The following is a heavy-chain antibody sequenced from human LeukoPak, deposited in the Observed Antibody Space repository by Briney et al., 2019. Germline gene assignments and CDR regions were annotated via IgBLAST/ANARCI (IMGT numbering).Heavy chain of an antibody. V-gene: IGHV4-59*12. J-gene: IGHJ4*02. CDR2: IYYSGST. Sequence: SETLSLTCTVSGGSISSYYWSWLRQPPGKGLEWIGYIYYSGSTNYNPSLKSRVAISADTPKNQFSLKLTFTTAADTAVYYCARAPVATPSEFDYWGQGTLVTVSS. D-gene: IGHD5-12*01. CDR3: ARAPVATPSEFDY. CDR1: GGSISSYY.